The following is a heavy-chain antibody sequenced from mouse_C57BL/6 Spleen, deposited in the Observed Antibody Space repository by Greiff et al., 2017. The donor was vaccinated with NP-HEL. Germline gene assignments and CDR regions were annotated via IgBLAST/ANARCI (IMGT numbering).Heavy chain of an antibody. CDR2: ILPGGGST. J-gene: IGHJ2*01. CDR1: GYTFTGYW. V-gene: IGHV1-9*01. CDR3: APRTGSVFDY. Sequence: VQLQQSGAELMKPGASVKLSCKATGYTFTGYWIEWVKQRPGHGLEWIGEILPGGGSTNYNEKFKGKATFTADTSSNTAYMQLSSLTTEDSAIYYCAPRTGSVFDYWGQGTTLTVSS. D-gene: IGHD4-1*01.